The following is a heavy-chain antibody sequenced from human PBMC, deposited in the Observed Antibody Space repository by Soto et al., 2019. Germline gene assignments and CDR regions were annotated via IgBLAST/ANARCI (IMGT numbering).Heavy chain of an antibody. CDR2: ISINGGST. V-gene: IGHV3-23*01. D-gene: IGHD1-26*01. CDR1: GFTFSSYA. Sequence: VQLLESGGGLVQPGGSLRLSCAASGFTFSSYAMSWVRQAPGKGLEWVSAISINGGSTYHADSVKGRFTISRDKSKNTLYLQMNSLRVEDTALYYCAKGRQWELPLDYWGQGTLVTVSS. J-gene: IGHJ4*02. CDR3: AKGRQWELPLDY.